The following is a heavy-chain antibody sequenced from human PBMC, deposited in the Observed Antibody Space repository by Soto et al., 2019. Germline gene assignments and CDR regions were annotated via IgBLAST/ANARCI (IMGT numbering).Heavy chain of an antibody. CDR2: ISYDGSNK. J-gene: IGHJ1*01. CDR1: GFTFSSYA. V-gene: IGHV3-30-3*01. Sequence: QVQLVESGGGVVQPGRSLRLSCAASGFTFSSYAMHWVRQAPGKGLEWVAVISYDGSNKYYADSVKGRFTISRDNSKNTLYLQMNRLRAEDTAVYYCAYCGGDCYSGYFQHWGQGTLVTVSS. CDR3: AYCGGDCYSGYFQH. D-gene: IGHD2-21*02.